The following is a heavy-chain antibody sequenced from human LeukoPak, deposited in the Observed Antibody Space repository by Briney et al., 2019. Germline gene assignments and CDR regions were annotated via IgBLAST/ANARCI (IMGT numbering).Heavy chain of an antibody. CDR3: ARDSFKGSYDSSSYCFDY. V-gene: IGHV4-4*07. CDR2: IYTSGST. Sequence: TSETLSLTCTVSGGSISSYYWSWIRQPAGKGLEWIGRIYTSGSTNYNPSLKSRVTMSVDTSKTQFSLKLSSVTAADTAVYYCARDSFKGSYDSSSYCFDYWGQGTLVTVSS. J-gene: IGHJ4*02. CDR1: GGSISSYY. D-gene: IGHD3-22*01.